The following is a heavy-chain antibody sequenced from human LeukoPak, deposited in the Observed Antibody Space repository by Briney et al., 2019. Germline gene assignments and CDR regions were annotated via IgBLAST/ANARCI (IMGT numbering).Heavy chain of an antibody. CDR3: AKAIELFWFEDQLGPSDY. Sequence: GGSLRLSCAASGFTFGSYAMYWVRQAPGKGLEWVSAISGSGGTTYYADSVKGRFTISRDNSMNTLYLQMNSLRVEDTAVYFCAKAIELFWFEDQLGPSDYWGQGTLVTVSS. CDR1: GFTFGSYA. D-gene: IGHD3-10*01. CDR2: ISGSGGTT. J-gene: IGHJ4*02. V-gene: IGHV3-23*01.